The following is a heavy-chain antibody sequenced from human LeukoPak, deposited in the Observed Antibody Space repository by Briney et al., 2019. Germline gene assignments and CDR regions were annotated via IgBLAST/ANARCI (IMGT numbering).Heavy chain of an antibody. V-gene: IGHV3-53*01. D-gene: IGHD2-2*01. Sequence: GGSLRLSCAASGFTVSSNYMSWVRQAPGKGLEWVSVIYSGGSTYYADSVKGRFTISRDNSKNTLYLQMNSLRAEDTAVYYCAKAGYCSSTSCRNYYYYYMDVWGKGTTVTVSS. CDR2: IYSGGST. J-gene: IGHJ6*03. CDR3: AKAGYCSSTSCRNYYYYYMDV. CDR1: GFTVSSNY.